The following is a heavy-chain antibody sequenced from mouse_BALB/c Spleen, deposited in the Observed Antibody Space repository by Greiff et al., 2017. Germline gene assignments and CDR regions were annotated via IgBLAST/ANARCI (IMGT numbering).Heavy chain of an antibody. CDR2: IWAGGST. D-gene: IGHD1-1*01. CDR1: GFSLTSYG. J-gene: IGHJ4*01. V-gene: IGHV2-9*02. Sequence: VKLQQSGPGLVAPSQSLSITCTVSGFSLTSYGVHWVRQPPGKGLEWLGVIWAGGSTNYNSALMSRLSISKDNSKSQVFLKMNSLQTDDTAMYYCARDRYYGSSPLYAMDYWGQGTSVTVSS. CDR3: ARDRYYGSSPLYAMDY.